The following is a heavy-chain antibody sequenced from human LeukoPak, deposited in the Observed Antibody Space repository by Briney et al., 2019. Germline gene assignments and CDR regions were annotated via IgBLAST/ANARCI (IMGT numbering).Heavy chain of an antibody. V-gene: IGHV4-61*02. J-gene: IGHJ4*02. CDR3: ARDRVETAMVTPDY. CDR2: IYTSGST. D-gene: IGHD5-18*01. CDR1: GGSISSGSYY. Sequence: SETLSLTCTVSGGSISSGSYYWSWIRQPAGKGLEWIGRIYTSGSTNYNPSLKSRVTISVDTSKNQFSLKLSSVTAADTAVYYCARDRVETAMVTPDYWGQGTLVTVSS.